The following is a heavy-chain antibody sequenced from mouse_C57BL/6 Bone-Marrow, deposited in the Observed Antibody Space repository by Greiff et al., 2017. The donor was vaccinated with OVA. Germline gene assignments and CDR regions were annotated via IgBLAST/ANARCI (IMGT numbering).Heavy chain of an antibody. V-gene: IGHV1-80*01. D-gene: IGHD2-1*01. Sequence: VQRVESGAELVKPGASVKISCKASGYSFSSYWMNWVKQRPGKGLEWIGQIYPGDGDTNYNGKFKGKATLTADKSSSTAYMQLSSLTSEDSAVYFCARSPPYGNYYAMDYWGQGTSVTVSS. J-gene: IGHJ4*01. CDR1: GYSFSSYW. CDR3: ARSPPYGNYYAMDY. CDR2: IYPGDGDT.